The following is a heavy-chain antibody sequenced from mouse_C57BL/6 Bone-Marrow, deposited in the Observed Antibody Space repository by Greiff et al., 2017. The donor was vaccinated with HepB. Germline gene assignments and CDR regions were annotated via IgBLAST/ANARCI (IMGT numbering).Heavy chain of an antibody. D-gene: IGHD1-1*01. V-gene: IGHV5-4*01. CDR1: GFTFSSYA. J-gene: IGHJ3*01. CDR2: ISDGGSYT. CDR3: ARDYYYGSSYEWAWFAY. Sequence: EVQGVESGGGLVKPGGSLKLSCAASGFTFSSYAMSWVRQTPEKRLEWVATISDGGSYTYYPDNVKGRFTISRDNAKNNLYLQMSHLKSEDTAMYYCARDYYYGSSYEWAWFAYWGQGTLVTVSA.